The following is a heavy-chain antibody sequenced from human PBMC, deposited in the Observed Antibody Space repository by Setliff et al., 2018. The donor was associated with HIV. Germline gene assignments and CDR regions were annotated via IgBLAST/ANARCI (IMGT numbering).Heavy chain of an antibody. Sequence: GGSLRLTCAASGFTFSHYNINWVRQAPGKGLEWVSSISSSSSYLYYADSVKGRFTISRDNAKNSLYLQMSSLRADDTAVYYCARENTVTTSLDYWGQGTLVTVSS. CDR3: ARENTVTTSLDY. CDR1: GFTFSHYN. J-gene: IGHJ4*02. D-gene: IGHD4-4*01. CDR2: ISSSSSYL. V-gene: IGHV3-21*01.